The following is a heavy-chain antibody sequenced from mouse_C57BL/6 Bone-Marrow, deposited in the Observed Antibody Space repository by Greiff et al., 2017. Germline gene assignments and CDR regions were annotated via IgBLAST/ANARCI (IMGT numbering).Heavy chain of an antibody. CDR1: GYTFTRYW. Sequence: QVQLQQPGAELVKPGASVKVSCKASGYTFTRYWLPWVKQSPGQGLEWIGRIHPSDSAPNYNQKFKGKATLTVDKSSSTAYMQLSSLTAEDSAVYYCAIPLYYYGSQTPYARDYWGQGTSGTVSA. D-gene: IGHD1-1*01. J-gene: IGHJ4*01. V-gene: IGHV1-74*01. CDR2: IHPSDSAP. CDR3: AIPLYYYGSQTPYARDY.